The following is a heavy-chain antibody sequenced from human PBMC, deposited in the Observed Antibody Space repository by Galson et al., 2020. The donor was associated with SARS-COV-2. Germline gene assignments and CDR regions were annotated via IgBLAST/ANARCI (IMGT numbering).Heavy chain of an antibody. CDR1: RFSFSDYW. D-gene: IGHD2-8*01. CDR3: ARDRAWCWYVGL. J-gene: IGHJ2*01. Sequence: TAGSLRLSCGGSRFSFSDYWLHCVRQVPGRGREWISRVNGHGNSTSYADSVKGRFTISRDNSRNTVYLHMSAVSVADTAVYFCARDRAWCWYVGLWGPGTRFTVS. CDR2: VNGHGNST. V-gene: IGHV3-74*01.